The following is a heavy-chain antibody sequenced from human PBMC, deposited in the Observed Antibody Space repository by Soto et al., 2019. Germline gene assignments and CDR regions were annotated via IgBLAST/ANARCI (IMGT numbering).Heavy chain of an antibody. Sequence: SVKVSCKASGGTFSSYTISWVRQAPGQGLEWMGRIIPILGIANYAQKFQGRVTITADKSTSTAYMELSSLRSEDTAVYYCARDRYPEITIFGVVTHNPWFDPWGQGTLVTVSS. V-gene: IGHV1-69*04. CDR1: GGTFSSYT. D-gene: IGHD3-3*01. CDR3: ARDRYPEITIFGVVTHNPWFDP. J-gene: IGHJ5*02. CDR2: IIPILGIA.